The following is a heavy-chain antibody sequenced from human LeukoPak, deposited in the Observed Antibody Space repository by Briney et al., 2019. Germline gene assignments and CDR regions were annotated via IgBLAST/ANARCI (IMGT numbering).Heavy chain of an antibody. J-gene: IGHJ4*02. D-gene: IGHD3-10*01. CDR2: ISGSGGST. CDR3: AKDRTASYYYGSGSYSELDY. V-gene: IGHV3-23*01. Sequence: GGPLRLSCAASGFTFSSYAMSWVRQAPGKGLEWVSAISGSGGSTYYADSVKGRFTISRDNSKNTLYLQMNSLRAEDTAVYYCAKDRTASYYYGSGSYSELDYWGQGTLVTVSS. CDR1: GFTFSSYA.